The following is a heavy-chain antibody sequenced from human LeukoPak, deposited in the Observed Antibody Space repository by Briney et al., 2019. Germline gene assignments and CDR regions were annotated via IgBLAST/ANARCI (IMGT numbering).Heavy chain of an antibody. Sequence: GGSLRLSCAASGFTFDDYAMHWVRHAPGKGLEWVSGISWNSGSIGYADSVKGRFTISRDNSKNTLYLQMNSLRAEDTAVYYCAKEQEIVVVVAATLDAFDIWGQGTMVTVSS. D-gene: IGHD2-15*01. J-gene: IGHJ3*02. V-gene: IGHV3-9*01. CDR1: GFTFDDYA. CDR2: ISWNSGSI. CDR3: AKEQEIVVVVAATLDAFDI.